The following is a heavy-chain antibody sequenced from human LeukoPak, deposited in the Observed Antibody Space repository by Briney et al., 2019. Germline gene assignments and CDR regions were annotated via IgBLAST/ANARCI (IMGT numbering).Heavy chain of an antibody. Sequence: GGSLRLSCAASGFTFDDYAMCWVRQAPGKGLERVSGIVWNRGSIGYADSVKGRFTISRDNAKNSLYLQMNSLRAEDVALYYCVKDRGNRGWYSTFDDWSEATLV. D-gene: IGHD6-19*01. CDR3: VKDRGNRGWYSTFDD. CDR2: IVWNRGSI. CDR1: GFTFDDYA. J-gene: IGHJ4*01. V-gene: IGHV3-9*03.